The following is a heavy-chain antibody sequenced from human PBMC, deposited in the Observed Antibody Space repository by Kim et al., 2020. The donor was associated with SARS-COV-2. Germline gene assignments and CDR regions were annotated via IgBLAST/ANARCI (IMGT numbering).Heavy chain of an antibody. V-gene: IGHV1-18*01. Sequence: ASVKVSCKASGYTFTGYGISWVRQAPGQGLEWMGWISAYNGNTNYAQKLQGRVTMTTDTSTSTAYMELRSLRSDDTAVYYCAREVNKGIAAAGTRRGWFDPWGQGTLVTVSS. D-gene: IGHD6-13*01. J-gene: IGHJ5*02. CDR3: AREVNKGIAAAGTRRGWFDP. CDR1: GYTFTGYG. CDR2: ISAYNGNT.